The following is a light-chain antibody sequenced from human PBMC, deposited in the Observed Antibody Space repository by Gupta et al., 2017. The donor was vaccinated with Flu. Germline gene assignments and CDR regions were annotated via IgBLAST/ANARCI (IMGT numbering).Light chain of an antibody. Sequence: VLILTQARRSSSTGERAFLSCRASQSVSPSLAWYQQKPGQAPRLLMYDASRRAAGIPARFSGSGSGTDFTLTISTLEPEDFAVYYCQQRSDLPMYTFGQGTKLEIK. J-gene: IGKJ2*01. V-gene: IGKV3-11*01. CDR3: QQRSDLPMYT. CDR2: DAS. CDR1: QSVSPS.